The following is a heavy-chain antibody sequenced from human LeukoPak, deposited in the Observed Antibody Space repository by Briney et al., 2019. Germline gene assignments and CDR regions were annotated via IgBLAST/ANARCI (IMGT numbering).Heavy chain of an antibody. J-gene: IGHJ4*02. V-gene: IGHV4-30-2*02. CDR3: AAEVGDYADY. Sequence: TLSLTCAVSGGSISSGGYSWSWIRQPPGKGPEWIGYIYHSGSTYYNPSLKSRVTISVDRSKNQFSLKLSSVTAADTAVYYCAAEVGDYADYWGQGTLVTVSS. D-gene: IGHD1-26*01. CDR1: GGSISSGGYS. CDR2: IYHSGST.